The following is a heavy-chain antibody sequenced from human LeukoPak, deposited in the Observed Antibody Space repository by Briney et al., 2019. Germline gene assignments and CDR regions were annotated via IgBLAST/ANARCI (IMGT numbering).Heavy chain of an antibody. J-gene: IGHJ6*02. CDR2: IIPIFGTA. CDR3: ARGTLMGTSSGVGYYYYYGMDV. Sequence: ASVKVSCTASGGTFSSYAISWVRQAPGQGLEWMGGIIPIFGTANYAQKFQGRVTITADESTSTAYMELGGLRSEDTAVYYCARGTLMGTSSGVGYYYYYGMDVWGQGTTVTVSS. V-gene: IGHV1-69*13. D-gene: IGHD6-19*01. CDR1: GGTFSSYA.